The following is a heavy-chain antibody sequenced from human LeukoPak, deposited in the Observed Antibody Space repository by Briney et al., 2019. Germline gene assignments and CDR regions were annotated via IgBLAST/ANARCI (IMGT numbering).Heavy chain of an antibody. V-gene: IGHV3-30-3*01. CDR3: ARTYDILTGYYSI. J-gene: IGHJ4*02. Sequence: GGSLRLSCVASGFTFSSYAMHWVRQAPGKGLEWVAVISYDGGNKYYAGSVRGRFTISRDNSKNTLYLQMNSLRTEDTAVYYCARTYDILTGYYSIWGQGTLVTVSS. CDR1: GFTFSSYA. D-gene: IGHD3-9*01. CDR2: ISYDGGNK.